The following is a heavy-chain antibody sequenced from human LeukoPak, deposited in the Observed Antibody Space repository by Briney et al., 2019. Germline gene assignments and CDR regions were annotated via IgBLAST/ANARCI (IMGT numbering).Heavy chain of an antibody. CDR2: IKKDGSEK. V-gene: IGHV3-7*01. D-gene: IGHD3-22*01. J-gene: IGHJ4*02. CDR1: GFTFSSYC. CDR3: AKGYYDSSGYLDY. Sequence: GGPLRLSCAVSGFTFSSYCMIWVRQAPGKGLELVANIKKDGSEKYYVGTVEGRFTISRDKAKNSLYLQMNRLRAEDTAVYYCAKGYYDSSGYLDYWGQGALVTVSS.